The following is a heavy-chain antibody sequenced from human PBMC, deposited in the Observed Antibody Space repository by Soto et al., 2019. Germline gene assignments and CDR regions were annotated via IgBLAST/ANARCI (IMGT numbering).Heavy chain of an antibody. CDR3: ASQHYYDSSGYYVVY. CDR1: GGSISSNLYY. J-gene: IGHJ4*02. CDR2: IHYSGST. V-gene: IGHV4-39*01. Sequence: PSETLSITCTVSGGSISSNLYYWGWIRQPQGKGLEWIGNIHYSGSTYYDSSLQSRVTISIDTSKNQFSLNLSSVTATYTAVYYCASQHYYDSSGYYVVYWGQGTLVTVS. D-gene: IGHD3-22*01.